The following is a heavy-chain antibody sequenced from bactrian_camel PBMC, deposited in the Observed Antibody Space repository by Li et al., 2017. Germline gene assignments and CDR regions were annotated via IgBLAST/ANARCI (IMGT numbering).Heavy chain of an antibody. CDR2: IDSDGSKT. V-gene: IGHV3-2*01. CDR1: GFTFSSYY. J-gene: IGHJ4*01. CDR3: AADLCVGDLGPVAAGLSGLPGEYVY. D-gene: IGHD1*01. Sequence: HVQLVESGGGLVQPGGSLRLSCAASGFTFSSYYVAWVRQAPGKGLEWVSSIDSDGSKTYYADSVKGRFTISRDNAKNTVYLQMNSLKSEDTGMYYCAADLCVGDLGPVAAGLSGLPGEYVYWGQGTQVTVS.